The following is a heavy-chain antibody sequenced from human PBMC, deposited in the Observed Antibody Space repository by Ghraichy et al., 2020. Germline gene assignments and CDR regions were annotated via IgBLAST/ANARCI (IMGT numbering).Heavy chain of an antibody. J-gene: IGHJ6*02. CDR2: IWYDGSNK. CDR3: AREGYYDFWSGPYYYYYGMDV. V-gene: IGHV3-33*01. Sequence: GGSLRLSCAASGFTFSSYGMHWVRQAPGKGLEWVAVIWYDGSNKYYADSVKGRFTISRDNSKNTLYLQMNSLRAEDTAVYYCAREGYYDFWSGPYYYYYGMDVWGQGTTVTVSS. CDR1: GFTFSSYG. D-gene: IGHD3-3*01.